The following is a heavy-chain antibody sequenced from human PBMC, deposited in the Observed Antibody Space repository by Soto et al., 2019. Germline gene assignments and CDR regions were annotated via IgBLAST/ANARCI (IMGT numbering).Heavy chain of an antibody. CDR3: AHRREISYYFLDY. CDR1: GFSLSTSGVS. V-gene: IGHV2-5*02. J-gene: IGHJ4*02. Sequence: QITLKGSGPPLVQPTQTLTLTCTFSGFSLSTSGVSVGWIRQPPGKALEWLALIYWDDDQRYRPSLKSRLTITKDTANIQDVLTATNMDPVDTATYCGAHRREISYYFLDYWGAGTLVTFSS. D-gene: IGHD3-16*02. CDR2: IYWDDDQ.